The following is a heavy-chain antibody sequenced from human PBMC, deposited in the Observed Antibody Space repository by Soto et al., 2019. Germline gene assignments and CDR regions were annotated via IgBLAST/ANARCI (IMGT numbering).Heavy chain of an antibody. Sequence: GGSLRLSCAASGFTFSNYAMHWVRQAPGKGLEWVSGIGVSGTGLYYADSVKGRFTISRDNPRNTLDLQMSSLRVDDTAVYYCARKTTGTHPFDLWGQGTLVTVS. CDR2: IGVSGTGL. V-gene: IGHV3-23*01. CDR3: ARKTTGTHPFDL. J-gene: IGHJ4*02. D-gene: IGHD3-10*01. CDR1: GFTFSNYA.